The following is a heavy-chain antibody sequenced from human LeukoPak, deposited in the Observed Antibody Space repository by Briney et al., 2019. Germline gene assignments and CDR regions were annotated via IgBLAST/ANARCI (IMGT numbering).Heavy chain of an antibody. Sequence: GGSLTLSCAASGFTASSTYMSWVRPAPGKGPEGVSIIYSVGSTYYADSVKGRFTVPRDNSKNTAYLQMNSLRAEDTAVYYCARDLGAYLDYWGQGTLVTVSS. J-gene: IGHJ4*02. CDR2: IYSVGST. V-gene: IGHV3-66*02. D-gene: IGHD3-10*01. CDR3: ARDLGAYLDY. CDR1: GFTASSTY.